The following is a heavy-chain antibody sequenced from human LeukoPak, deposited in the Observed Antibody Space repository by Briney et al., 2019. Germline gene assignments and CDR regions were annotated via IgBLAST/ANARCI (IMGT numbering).Heavy chain of an antibody. V-gene: IGHV3-7*01. CDR2: INQDASEI. D-gene: IGHD2-15*01. Sequence: GGSLRLSCAASGFTFSTYWMNWYRQAPGKGLEWVGNINQDASEINCVDSVRGRFTISRDNSKNTLYLQMNSLRAEDTAVYYCARGYCSGGSCYTYYYYYGMDVWGQGTTVTVSS. J-gene: IGHJ6*02. CDR3: ARGYCSGGSCYTYYYYYGMDV. CDR1: GFTFSTYW.